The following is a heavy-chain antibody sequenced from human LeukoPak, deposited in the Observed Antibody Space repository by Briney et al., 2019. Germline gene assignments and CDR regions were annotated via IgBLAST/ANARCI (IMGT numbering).Heavy chain of an antibody. D-gene: IGHD6-19*01. Sequence: GGPLRLSCAASGFTFSSYAMSWVRQAPGKGLEWVSAISGSGGSTYYADSVKGRFTISRDNSKNTLYLQMNSLRAEDTAVYYCAKAGWYDYYYGMDVWGQGTTVTVSS. CDR2: ISGSGGST. J-gene: IGHJ6*02. V-gene: IGHV3-23*01. CDR3: AKAGWYDYYYGMDV. CDR1: GFTFSSYA.